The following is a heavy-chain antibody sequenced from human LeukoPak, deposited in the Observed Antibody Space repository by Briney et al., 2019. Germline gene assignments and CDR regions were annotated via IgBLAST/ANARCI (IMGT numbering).Heavy chain of an antibody. CDR2: IYYSGST. V-gene: IGHV4-59*12. Sequence: SETLSLTCSVSGGSISSYYWSWIRQPPVKGLEWIGYIYYSGSTNYNPSLKSRVTISVDRSKNQFSLELSSVTAAETAVYYRARVDYGSGSWYFDLWGRGTLVTVSS. D-gene: IGHD3-10*01. CDR3: ARVDYGSGSWYFDL. J-gene: IGHJ2*01. CDR1: GGSISSYY.